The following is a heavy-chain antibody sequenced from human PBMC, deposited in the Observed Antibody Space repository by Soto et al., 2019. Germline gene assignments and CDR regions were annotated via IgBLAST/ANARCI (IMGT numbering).Heavy chain of an antibody. D-gene: IGHD5-18*01. CDR3: ARVRDTAMVPDY. CDR1: GGSISSGDYY. V-gene: IGHV4-30-4*01. Sequence: TSETLSLTCTVSGGSISSGDYYWSWIRQPPGKGLEWIGYIYYSGSTYYNPSLKSRVTISVDTSKNQFSLKLSSVTAADTAVYYCARVRDTAMVPDYWGQGTLVTVSS. J-gene: IGHJ4*02. CDR2: IYYSGST.